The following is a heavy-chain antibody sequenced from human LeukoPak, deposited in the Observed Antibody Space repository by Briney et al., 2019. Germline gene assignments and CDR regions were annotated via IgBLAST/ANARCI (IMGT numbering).Heavy chain of an antibody. CDR1: GGSFSGYY. CDR2: INHSGST. D-gene: IGHD2-21*02. Sequence: SETLSLTCAVYGGSFSGYYWSWIRQPPGKGLEWIGEINHSGSTNYNPSLKSRVTISVDTSKNQFSLELSSVTAADTAVYYCARSGVVVVTADYWGQGTLVTVSS. CDR3: ARSGVVVVTADY. J-gene: IGHJ4*02. V-gene: IGHV4-34*01.